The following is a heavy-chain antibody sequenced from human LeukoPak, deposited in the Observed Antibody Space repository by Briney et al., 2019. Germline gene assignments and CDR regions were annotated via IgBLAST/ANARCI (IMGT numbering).Heavy chain of an antibody. Sequence: GSLRLSCAASGLTISNNFMGWVRQAPGKGLEWVSLIYSGGSTYSADSVKGRFTISRDNSKNTLHLQMNSLRAEDTAVYYCARDTDYYGSGRHGYFDHWGQGTLVTVSS. CDR3: ARDTDYYGSGRHGYFDH. V-gene: IGHV3-66*01. J-gene: IGHJ1*01. D-gene: IGHD3-10*01. CDR2: IYSGGST. CDR1: GLTISNNF.